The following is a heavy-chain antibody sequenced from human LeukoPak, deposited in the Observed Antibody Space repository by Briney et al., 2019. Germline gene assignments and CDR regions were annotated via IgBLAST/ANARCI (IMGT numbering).Heavy chain of an antibody. CDR3: ARKKGSWYDLLCYFDY. J-gene: IGHJ4*02. V-gene: IGHV4-34*01. CDR1: GGSFCGYY. Sequence: SETLSLTCAVYGGSFCGYYWSWIPQPPGKGLEWIGEINHSGSTNYNPSLKSRVTISVDTSKNQFSLKLSSVTAADTAVYYCARKKGSWYDLLCYFDYWGQGTLVTVSS. CDR2: INHSGST. D-gene: IGHD6-13*01.